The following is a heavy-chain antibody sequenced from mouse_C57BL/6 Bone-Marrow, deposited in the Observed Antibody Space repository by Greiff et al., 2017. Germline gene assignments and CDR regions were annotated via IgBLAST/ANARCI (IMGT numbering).Heavy chain of an antibody. CDR2: IYPGNSDT. Sequence: VQLQQSGTVLARPGASVKMSCKTSGYTFTSYWMHWVKQRPGQGLEWIGAIYPGNSDTSYNQKFKGKAKLTAVTSASTAYMELSSLTNEDAAVYYCTRRGDYGSSLYWYFDVWGTGTTVTVSS. D-gene: IGHD1-1*01. J-gene: IGHJ1*03. V-gene: IGHV1-5*01. CDR3: TRRGDYGSSLYWYFDV. CDR1: GYTFTSYW.